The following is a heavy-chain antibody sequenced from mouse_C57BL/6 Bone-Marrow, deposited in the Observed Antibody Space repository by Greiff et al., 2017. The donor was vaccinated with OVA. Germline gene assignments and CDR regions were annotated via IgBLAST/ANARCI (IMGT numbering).Heavy chain of an antibody. D-gene: IGHD1-1*01. Sequence: QVQLKQSGAELVRPGTSVKVSCKASGYAFTNYLIEWVKQRPGQGLEWIGVINPGSGGTNYNEKFKGKATLTVNKSSSTAYMELRSLTSEDSAVYYCARQDYYGSSYWFAYWGQGTLVTVSA. CDR2: INPGSGGT. V-gene: IGHV1-54*01. CDR1: GYAFTNYL. CDR3: ARQDYYGSSYWFAY. J-gene: IGHJ3*01.